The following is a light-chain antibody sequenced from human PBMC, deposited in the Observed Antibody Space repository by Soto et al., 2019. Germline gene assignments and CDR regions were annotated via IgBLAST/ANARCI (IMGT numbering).Light chain of an antibody. Sequence: ALTQPASVSGSPGQSITISCTGTSSDVGGYNYVSWYQQHPGKAPKRMIYDVSNRPSGVSNRFSGSKSGITASLTISGLQAEDEADYYCSSYTSSSTRVFGTGTKVTVL. CDR3: SSYTSSSTRV. CDR2: DVS. J-gene: IGLJ1*01. V-gene: IGLV2-14*01. CDR1: SSDVGGYNY.